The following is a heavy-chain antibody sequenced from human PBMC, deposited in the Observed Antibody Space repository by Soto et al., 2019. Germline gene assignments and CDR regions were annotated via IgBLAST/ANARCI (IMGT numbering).Heavy chain of an antibody. Sequence: ASVKVSCKASGYTFTSYAMHWVRQAPGQRLEWMGWINAGNGNTKYSQKFQGRVTITRDTSASTAYMELSSLRSEDTAVYYCARVIAARPGFYYYYYYGMDVWGQGTTVTVSS. V-gene: IGHV1-3*01. D-gene: IGHD6-6*01. CDR3: ARVIAARPGFYYYYYYGMDV. CDR1: GYTFTSYA. J-gene: IGHJ6*02. CDR2: INAGNGNT.